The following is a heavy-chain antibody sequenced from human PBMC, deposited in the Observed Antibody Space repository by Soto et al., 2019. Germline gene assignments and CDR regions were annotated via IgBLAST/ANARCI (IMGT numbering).Heavy chain of an antibody. CDR1: GGSISRYH. D-gene: IGHD3-3*01. J-gene: IGHJ6*03. V-gene: IGHV4-59*08. CDR2: IYYSGST. CDR3: ARHRSGYDFWSGWGFMDV. Sequence: SPAQSLTGARCGGSISRYHWSWNRQPPGKGLEWIGYIYYSGSTNYNPSLKSRVTISVDTSKNPFSLKLSSVTAADTAVYYCARHRSGYDFWSGWGFMDVWGKGTTVTVSS.